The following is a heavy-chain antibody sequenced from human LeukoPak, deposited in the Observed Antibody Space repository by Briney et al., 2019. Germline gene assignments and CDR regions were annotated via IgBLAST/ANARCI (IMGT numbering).Heavy chain of an antibody. J-gene: IGHJ4*02. CDR1: GGSFSGYY. V-gene: IGHV4-34*01. Sequence: SETLSLTCAVYGGSFSGYYWSWIRQPPGKGLEWIGEINHSGSTNYNPSLKSRVTISVDTSKNQFSLKLSSVTAADTAVYYCARGLGDYYDSSGDDYWGQRTLVTVSS. CDR2: INHSGST. CDR3: ARGLGDYYDSSGDDY. D-gene: IGHD3-22*01.